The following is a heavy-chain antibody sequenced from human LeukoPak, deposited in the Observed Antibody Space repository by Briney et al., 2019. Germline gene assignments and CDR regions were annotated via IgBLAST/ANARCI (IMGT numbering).Heavy chain of an antibody. CDR3: ARGSSWDNDFDY. V-gene: IGHV3-48*01. Sequence: GGSLRLSCVASGFIFSTYSMNWVRQAPGKGLEWVSYISSSSSTLYYADSVKGRFTISRDNSKNTLYLQMNSLRAEDTAVYYCARGSSWDNDFDYWGQGTLVTVSS. CDR2: ISSSSSTL. CDR1: GFIFSTYS. D-gene: IGHD6-13*01. J-gene: IGHJ4*02.